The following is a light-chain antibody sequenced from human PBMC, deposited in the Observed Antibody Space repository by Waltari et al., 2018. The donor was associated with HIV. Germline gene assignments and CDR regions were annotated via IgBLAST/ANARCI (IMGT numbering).Light chain of an antibody. CDR2: EVN. J-gene: IGLJ1*01. CDR3: CSYAGSSTLYV. CDR1: NNDVGSYNL. V-gene: IGLV2-23*02. Sequence: QSALTQPASVSGSPGQSITIPCTGTNNDVGSYNLVSWYQHHPVKARKLMIYEVNRRPWGVSSRFSGSKSGNTASLTISGLQAEDEADYFCCSYAGSSTLYVFGTGTKVTAL.